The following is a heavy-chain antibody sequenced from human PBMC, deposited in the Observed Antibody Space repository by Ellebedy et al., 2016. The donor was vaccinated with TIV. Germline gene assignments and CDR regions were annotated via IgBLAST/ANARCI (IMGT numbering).Heavy chain of an antibody. D-gene: IGHD4-17*01. V-gene: IGHV3-66*01. Sequence: GESLKISCAASGFTFSSYAMSWVRQAPGKGLEWVSLIYGGGTTYYADSVKGRFTISRDTSKNTLYLHMNSLRAEDTALYYCAGRNSGDYPYFDFWGQGTLVTVSS. CDR2: IYGGGTT. CDR1: GFTFSSYA. J-gene: IGHJ4*02. CDR3: AGRNSGDYPYFDF.